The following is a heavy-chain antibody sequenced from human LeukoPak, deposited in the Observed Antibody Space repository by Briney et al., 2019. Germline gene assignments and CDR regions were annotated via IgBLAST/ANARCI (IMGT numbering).Heavy chain of an antibody. V-gene: IGHV3-30-3*01. J-gene: IGHJ4*02. CDR1: EFTFSSYA. Sequence: PWGSLRLSCAASEFTFSSYAMHWVRQAPGKGLEWVAVISYDGSNKYYADSVKGRFTISRDNSKNTLYLQMNSLRAEDTAVYYCARDRGWLLQRTYTFDYWGQGTLVTVSS. CDR3: ARDRGWLLQRTYTFDY. CDR2: ISYDGSNK. D-gene: IGHD3-22*01.